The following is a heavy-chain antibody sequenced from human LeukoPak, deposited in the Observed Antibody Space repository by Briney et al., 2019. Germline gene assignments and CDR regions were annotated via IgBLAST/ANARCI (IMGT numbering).Heavy chain of an antibody. J-gene: IGHJ5*02. CDR2: ISSDGSYK. CDR3: AKPSDL. CDR1: GFTFSSHA. V-gene: IGHV3-30*04. Sequence: PGGSLRLSCAASGFTFSSHALHWVRQAPGKGLEWVAVISSDGSYKYYADSVKGRFTISRDNSKNTLYLQMNSLRAEDTAVYYCAKPSDLWGQGTLVTVSS.